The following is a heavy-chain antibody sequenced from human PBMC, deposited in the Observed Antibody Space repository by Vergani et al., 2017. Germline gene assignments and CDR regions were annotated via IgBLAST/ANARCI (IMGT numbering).Heavy chain of an antibody. CDR3: ASWSIAVAGIDY. CDR1: GGSFSGYY. V-gene: IGHV4-34*01. CDR2: INHSGST. Sequence: QVQLQQWGAGLLKPSETLSLTCAVYGGSFSGYYWSWIRQPPGKGLEWIGEINHSGSTNYNPSLKSRVTISVDTSKNQFSLKLSSVTAADTAVYYCASWSIAVAGIDYWGQGTLVTVSS. J-gene: IGHJ4*02. D-gene: IGHD6-19*01.